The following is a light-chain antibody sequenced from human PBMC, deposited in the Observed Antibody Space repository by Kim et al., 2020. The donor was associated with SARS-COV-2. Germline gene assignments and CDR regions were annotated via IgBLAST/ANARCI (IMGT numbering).Light chain of an antibody. Sequence: SSELTQDPAVSVALGQTVRITCQGDSLRSYYASWYQQKPGQAPLLVIYGKKYRPSGIPDRFSGSSSGNTTSLTITGAKAEDGADYYCNSRDSSGNHWVFGAGSQLTVL. CDR1: SLRSYY. CDR2: GKK. J-gene: IGLJ3*02. CDR3: NSRDSSGNHWV. V-gene: IGLV3-19*01.